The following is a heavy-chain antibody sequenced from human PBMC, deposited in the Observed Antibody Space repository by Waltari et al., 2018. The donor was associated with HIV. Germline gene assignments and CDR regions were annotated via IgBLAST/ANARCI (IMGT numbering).Heavy chain of an antibody. D-gene: IGHD4-4*01. CDR2: INSRSNII. CDR3: AREMATVYFDY. Sequence: EVQLVESGGGLVQPGGSLRLPCGASGFTFRSYSMNWVRQAPGKGLEWISYINSRSNIIYYADSVKGRFTVSRDNAKNSVYLQMNSLRAEDTAVYYCAREMATVYFDYWGQGTLVAVSS. CDR1: GFTFRSYS. V-gene: IGHV3-48*01. J-gene: IGHJ4*02.